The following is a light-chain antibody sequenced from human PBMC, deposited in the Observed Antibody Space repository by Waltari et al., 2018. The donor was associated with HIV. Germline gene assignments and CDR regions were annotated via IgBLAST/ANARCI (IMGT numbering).Light chain of an antibody. CDR2: GNT. V-gene: IGLV1-40*01. J-gene: IGLJ2*01. CDR1: SSNIGAGYD. CDR3: QSYDSRLSGPVV. Sequence: QSVLTQPPSVSGAPGQRVTISCTGSSSNIGAGYDVHWYQKLPGTAPKLLIHGNTNRPSGVPARVSGSKAGTSASLAITGLQAEDEAEYYCQSYDSRLSGPVVFGGGTKLTVL.